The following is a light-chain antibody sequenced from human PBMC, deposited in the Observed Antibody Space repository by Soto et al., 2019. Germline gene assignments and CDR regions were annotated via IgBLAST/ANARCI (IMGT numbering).Light chain of an antibody. CDR2: GAS. Sequence: AIRMTQSPSSFSASTGDRVTITCRASQGISSYLAWYQQKPGIAPKLLIYGASTLQSGVPSRFSGSGSGTDFTLTISRLQSADFATYYCQQYYSYPRTFGQGTKVEIK. V-gene: IGKV1-8*01. CDR3: QQYYSYPRT. CDR1: QGISSY. J-gene: IGKJ1*01.